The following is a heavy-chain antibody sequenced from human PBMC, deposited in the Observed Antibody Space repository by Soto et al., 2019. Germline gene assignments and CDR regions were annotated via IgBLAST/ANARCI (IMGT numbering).Heavy chain of an antibody. D-gene: IGHD3-22*01. J-gene: IGHJ4*02. Sequence: EVQLLESGGDLIQPGGSLRLSCAASGFTFNIYAMTWVRQAPGKGLEWASAISRYGDFTYYADSVEGRFTISRDNSKNTLYLQMNSLRAEDTAVYYCAKDRYLDHDSRGYLFDNWGQGTLVTVSS. CDR2: ISRYGDFT. CDR1: GFTFNIYA. V-gene: IGHV3-23*01. CDR3: AKDRYLDHDSRGYLFDN.